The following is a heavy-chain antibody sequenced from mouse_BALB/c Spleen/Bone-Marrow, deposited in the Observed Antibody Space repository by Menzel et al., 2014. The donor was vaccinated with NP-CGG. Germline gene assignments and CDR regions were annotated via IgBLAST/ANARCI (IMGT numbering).Heavy chain of an antibody. CDR1: RFDFSRYW. J-gene: IGHJ4*01. Sequence: EVQLVESGGGLVQPGGSLKLSCAASRFDFSRYWMSWVRRAPGKGLEWIGEINPDSSTINYTPSLKDKFIISRDNAKNTLYLQMSKVRSEDTALYYCARPGDYDAMDYWGQGTSVTVSS. CDR2: INPDSSTI. V-gene: IGHV4-1*02. CDR3: ARPGDYDAMDY.